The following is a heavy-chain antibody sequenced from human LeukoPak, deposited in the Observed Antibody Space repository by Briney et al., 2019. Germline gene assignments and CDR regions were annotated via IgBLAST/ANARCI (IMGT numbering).Heavy chain of an antibody. CDR3: ARAFPYCSGGSCYYRETNGYYFDY. CDR2: INPSGGST. J-gene: IGHJ4*02. V-gene: IGHV1-46*01. D-gene: IGHD2-15*01. CDR1: GYTFTSYY. Sequence: GASVKVSCKASGYTFTSYYMRWVRQAPGQGLEWMGIINPSGGSTSYAQKFQGRVTMTRDTSTSTVYMELSSLRSEDTAVYYCARAFPYCSGGSCYYRETNGYYFDYWGQGTLVTVSS.